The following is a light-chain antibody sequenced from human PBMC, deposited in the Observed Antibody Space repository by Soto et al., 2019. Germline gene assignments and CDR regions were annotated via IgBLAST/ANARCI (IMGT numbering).Light chain of an antibody. Sequence: SYELIQPLSVSVALGQTARITCGGNNIGSKNVHWYQQKAGQAPVLVIYRDRNRPSGIPERFSGSNSGNTATLTISRVQAGDETDYYCQVWDSTTVVFGGGTKLTVL. V-gene: IGLV3-9*01. CDR3: QVWDSTTVV. J-gene: IGLJ2*01. CDR1: NIGSKN. CDR2: RDR.